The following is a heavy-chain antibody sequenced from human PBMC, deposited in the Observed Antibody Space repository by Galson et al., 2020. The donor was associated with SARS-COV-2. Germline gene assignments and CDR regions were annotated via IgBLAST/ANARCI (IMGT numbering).Heavy chain of an antibody. CDR1: GGSISSSNYY. CDR3: ARQILTGYYPFYYFDF. Sequence: SETLSLTCTVSGGSISSSNYYWGWVRQPPGEGLEWIGSIYYTESNYYNPSLTSRVTMSVDTSRNQFSLKLSSVTAADTAVYYCARQILTGYYPFYYFDFWGQGTLVTVSS. D-gene: IGHD3-9*01. V-gene: IGHV4-39*01. CDR2: IYYTESN. J-gene: IGHJ4*02.